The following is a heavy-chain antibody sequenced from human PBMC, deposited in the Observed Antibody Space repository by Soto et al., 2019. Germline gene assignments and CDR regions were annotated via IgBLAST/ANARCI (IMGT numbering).Heavy chain of an antibody. V-gene: IGHV4-30-4*08. CDR3: ARDRVFRSFTYFDP. J-gene: IGHJ5*02. Sequence: PSETLSLTCTVSGGSISSNDYYWSWIRQPPGKGLEWIGYLSYSGSAYYTPSIKGRLSISIDTYRNQFSLRLTSVTAADTAIYFCARDRVFRSFTYFDPWGRGTLVTVSS. D-gene: IGHD3-16*02. CDR2: LSYSGSA. CDR1: GGSISSNDYY.